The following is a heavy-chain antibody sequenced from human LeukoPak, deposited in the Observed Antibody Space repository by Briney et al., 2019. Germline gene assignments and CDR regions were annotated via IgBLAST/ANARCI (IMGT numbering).Heavy chain of an antibody. Sequence: GGSLRLSCAASGFTFSSYAMSWVRQAPGKGLEWVPAISGSGGSTYYADSVKGRFTISRDNSKNTLYLQMNSLRAEDTAVYYCAKVGGYGGSLFDYWGQGTLVTVSS. CDR2: ISGSGGST. J-gene: IGHJ4*02. CDR1: GFTFSSYA. V-gene: IGHV3-23*01. CDR3: AKVGGYGGSLFDY. D-gene: IGHD4-23*01.